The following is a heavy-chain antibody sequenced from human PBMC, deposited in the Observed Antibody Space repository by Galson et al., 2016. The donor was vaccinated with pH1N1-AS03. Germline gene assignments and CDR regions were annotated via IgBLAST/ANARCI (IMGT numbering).Heavy chain of an antibody. D-gene: IGHD3-10*01. Sequence: ETLSLTCAVYGGSFSGYYWSWIRQPPGKGLEWIGEIHHSGSTTNYSPSLKSRVTISVDTSQQQFSLKLTSVTAADTAVYFCARGGVFFSGSGSYHNWGQGTLVIVSS. CDR2: IHHSGSTT. CDR1: GGSFSGYY. J-gene: IGHJ4*02. CDR3: ARGGVFFSGSGSYHN. V-gene: IGHV4-34*01.